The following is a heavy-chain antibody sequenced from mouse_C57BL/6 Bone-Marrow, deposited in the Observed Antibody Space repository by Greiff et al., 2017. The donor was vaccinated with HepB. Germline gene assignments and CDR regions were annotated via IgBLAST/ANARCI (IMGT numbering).Heavy chain of an antibody. D-gene: IGHD2-4*01. CDR2: IYPRSGNT. V-gene: IGHV1-81*01. J-gene: IGHJ3*01. CDR3: ARYDYDEGNLAY. CDR1: GYTFTSYG. Sequence: VKLMESGAELARPGASVKLSCKASGYTFTSYGISWVKQRTGQGLEWIGEIYPRSGNTYYNEKFKGKATLTADKSSSTAYMELRSLTSEDSAFYFCARYDYDEGNLAYWGQGTLVTVSA.